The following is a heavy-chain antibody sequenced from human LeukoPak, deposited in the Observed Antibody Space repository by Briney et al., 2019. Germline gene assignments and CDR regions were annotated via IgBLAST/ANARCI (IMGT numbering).Heavy chain of an antibody. CDR3: AGATVTTLTVDY. J-gene: IGHJ4*02. V-gene: IGHV1-46*03. CDR1: GYTFTSYY. CDR2: INPSGGST. Sequence: ASVKDSCKASGYTFTSYYMHWVRQAPGQGLEWMGIINPSGGSTSYAQKFQGRVTMTRDTSTNTVYMELSSLRSEDTAVYYCAGATVTTLTVDYWGQGTLVTVSS. D-gene: IGHD4-17*01.